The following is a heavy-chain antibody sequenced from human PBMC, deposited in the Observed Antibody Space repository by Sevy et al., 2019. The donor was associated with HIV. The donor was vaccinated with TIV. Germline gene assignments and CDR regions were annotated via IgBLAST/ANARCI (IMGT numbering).Heavy chain of an antibody. CDR1: GFTFGDHA. D-gene: IGHD6-19*01. V-gene: IGHV3-9*01. J-gene: IGHJ6*02. CDR2: INWNSGII. Sequence: GGSLRLSCVASGFTFGDHAMHWVRQAPGKGLEWVSGINWNSGIIAYADSVKGRFTISRDNVKNSLYLQMNSLRSEDTALYYCARDVSSGHTAHSYDHYYGLDVRGQGTTVTVSS. CDR3: ARDVSSGHTAHSYDHYYGLDV.